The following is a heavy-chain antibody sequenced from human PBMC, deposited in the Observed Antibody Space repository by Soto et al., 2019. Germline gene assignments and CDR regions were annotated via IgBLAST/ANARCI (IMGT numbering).Heavy chain of an antibody. CDR2: ISTGSSYI. Sequence: PGGSLRLSCAASGFTFSTYSMNWVRQAPGKGLEWVSSISTGSSYIYYADSVTGRFTISRDNAKNSLYLQMDDLRVEDTAVYFCARDRHGYNSNWFDPWGQGPLVTVSS. J-gene: IGHJ5*02. V-gene: IGHV3-21*01. CDR3: ARDRHGYNSNWFDP. CDR1: GFTFSTYS. D-gene: IGHD5-12*01.